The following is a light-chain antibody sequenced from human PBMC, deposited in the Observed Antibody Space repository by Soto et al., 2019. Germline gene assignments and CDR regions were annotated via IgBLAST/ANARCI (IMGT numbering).Light chain of an antibody. CDR3: SSYAGSNNVV. J-gene: IGLJ2*01. V-gene: IGLV2-8*01. CDR1: SSDVGGYNY. Sequence: QSALTQPPSASGSPGQSVTLSCTGTSSDVGGYNYVSWYQQHPGKAPKLMIYEVSKRPSGVPDRFSGSKSGNTASLTVSGLQAEDEAEYYCSSYAGSNNVVFGGGTQLTVL. CDR2: EVS.